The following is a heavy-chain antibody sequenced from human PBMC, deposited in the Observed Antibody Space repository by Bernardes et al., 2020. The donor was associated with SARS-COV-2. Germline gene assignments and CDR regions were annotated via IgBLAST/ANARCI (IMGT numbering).Heavy chain of an antibody. CDR3: TRGGDGSRYGKFEP. V-gene: IGHV3-74*01. D-gene: IGHD5-18*01. J-gene: IGHJ5*02. CDR2: ISIDGSNT. Sequence: GGSLRLSCAASGFTFRSYWMHWVRQAPGKGLVWVSRISIDGSNTDYADSVKGRFTISRDNARNTLYLEINSLRAEDTALYYCTRGGDGSRYGKFEPWGQGTLVSVSS. CDR1: GFTFRSYW.